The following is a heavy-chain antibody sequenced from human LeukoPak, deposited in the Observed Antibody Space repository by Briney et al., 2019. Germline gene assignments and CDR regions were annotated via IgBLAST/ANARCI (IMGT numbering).Heavy chain of an antibody. J-gene: IGHJ4*02. Sequence: GGSLRLSCAASGFTFSDYYMSWLRQAPGKGLEWVSYISSSGSTIYYADSVKGRFTISRDNAKNSLYLQMNSLRAEDTAVYYCARELEMATFDYWGQGTLLTVSS. D-gene: IGHD5-24*01. CDR1: GFTFSDYY. CDR3: ARELEMATFDY. CDR2: ISSSGSTI. V-gene: IGHV3-11*01.